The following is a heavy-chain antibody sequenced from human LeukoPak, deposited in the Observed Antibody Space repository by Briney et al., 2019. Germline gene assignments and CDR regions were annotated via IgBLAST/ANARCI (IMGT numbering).Heavy chain of an antibody. V-gene: IGHV3-33*01. CDR1: GFTFSSYG. CDR3: ARDQCSGGSCYGFDP. Sequence: PGGSLRLSCVASGFTFSSYGMHWVRQAPGKGLEWVAVIWYDGSNKYYADSVKGRFTISRDNSKNTLYLQMNSLRAEDTAVYYCARDQCSGGSCYGFDPWGQGTLVTVSS. J-gene: IGHJ5*02. D-gene: IGHD2-15*01. CDR2: IWYDGSNK.